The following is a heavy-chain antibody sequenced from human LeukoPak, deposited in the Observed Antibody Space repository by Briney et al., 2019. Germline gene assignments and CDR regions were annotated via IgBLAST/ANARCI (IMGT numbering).Heavy chain of an antibody. V-gene: IGHV4-59*01. D-gene: IGHD2-15*01. CDR1: GGSISTYY. Sequence: SETLSLTCTVSGGSISTYYWNWIRQPPGEGLEWIGYIYYTGSTKSNPSPKSRVTISLDTSKNQFSLNLSFVTAVDTAVYYCARRVVVVTANDKSDAFDMWGQGTVVTVSS. CDR3: ARRVVVVTANDKSDAFDM. CDR2: IYYTGST. J-gene: IGHJ3*02.